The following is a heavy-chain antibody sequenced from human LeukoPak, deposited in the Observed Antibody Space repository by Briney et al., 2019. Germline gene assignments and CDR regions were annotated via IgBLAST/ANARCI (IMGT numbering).Heavy chain of an antibody. CDR1: GGAFSSYA. V-gene: IGHV1-69*04. J-gene: IGHJ4*02. D-gene: IGHD1-26*01. CDR2: IIPILGIA. Sequence: SVKVSCKASGGAFSSYAISWVRQAPGQGLEWMGRIIPILGIANYAQKFQGRVTITADKSTSTAYMELSSLRSEDTAVYYCARGEAEVGANDYWGQGTLVTVSS. CDR3: ARGEAEVGANDY.